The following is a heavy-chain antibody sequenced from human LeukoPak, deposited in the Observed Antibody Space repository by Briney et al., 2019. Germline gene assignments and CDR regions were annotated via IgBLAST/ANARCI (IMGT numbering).Heavy chain of an antibody. Sequence: SETLSLTCTLSVGSISSGDSYWSWIRQPPGKGLEWIGYIYYSGSTYYNPSLKSRVTISVDTSKNQFSLKLSSVTAADTAVYYCARGTAKYSSGNWFDPWGQRTLVTVSS. CDR1: VGSISSGDSY. J-gene: IGHJ5*02. CDR3: ARGTAKYSSGNWFDP. CDR2: IYYSGST. V-gene: IGHV4-30-4*08. D-gene: IGHD6-25*01.